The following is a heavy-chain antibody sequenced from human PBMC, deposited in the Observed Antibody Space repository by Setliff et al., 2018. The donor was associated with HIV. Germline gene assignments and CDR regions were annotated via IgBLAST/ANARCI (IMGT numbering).Heavy chain of an antibody. Sequence: ASVKVSCKASGYTFTDYYMHWVRQAPGQGLEWMGWIHPSSGGTNYAQKFQGRVTMTRDTSTSTVYMELSSLTSEDTALYYCALSEYCSGGSCSRKNWFALWGQGTLVTVSS. CDR1: GYTFTDYY. J-gene: IGHJ5*02. CDR2: IHPSSGGT. D-gene: IGHD2-15*01. V-gene: IGHV1-2*02. CDR3: ALSEYCSGGSCSRKNWFAL.